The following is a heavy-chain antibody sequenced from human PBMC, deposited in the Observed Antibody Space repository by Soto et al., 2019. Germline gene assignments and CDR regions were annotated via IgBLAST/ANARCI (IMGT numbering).Heavy chain of an antibody. Sequence: QVQLQQWGAGLLKPSETLSLTCAVYGGSFSGYYWSWIRQPPGKGLEWIGEINHSGSTNYNPSLKSRVTISVDTSKNQCSLKLSSVTAADTAVYYCARVRVWDIVVVPAVIRRRWFDPWGQGTLVTVSS. CDR1: GGSFSGYY. V-gene: IGHV4-34*01. J-gene: IGHJ5*02. CDR3: ARVRVWDIVVVPAVIRRRWFDP. D-gene: IGHD2-2*02. CDR2: INHSGST.